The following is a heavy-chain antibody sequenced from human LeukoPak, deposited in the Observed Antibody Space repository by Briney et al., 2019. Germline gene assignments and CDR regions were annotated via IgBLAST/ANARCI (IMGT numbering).Heavy chain of an antibody. CDR2: IYPGDSDT. CDR3: ARLGNVRYYYHYMDV. J-gene: IGHJ6*03. V-gene: IGHV5-51*01. D-gene: IGHD1-14*01. Sequence: GESLKISCKGSGYSFTSYWIGWVRQMPGKGLEWMGIIYPGDSDTRYSPSFQGQVTISADKSISTAYLQWSSLKASDTAMYYCARLGNVRYYYHYMDVWGKGTTVTVSS. CDR1: GYSFTSYW.